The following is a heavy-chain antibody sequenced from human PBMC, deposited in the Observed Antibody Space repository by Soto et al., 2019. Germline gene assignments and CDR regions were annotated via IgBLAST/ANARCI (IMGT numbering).Heavy chain of an antibody. CDR3: ARAPPGPSPRWVL. Sequence: GGSLRLSCAASGFTLSSYSMNWVRQAPGKGLEWVSSISSSSSYIYYADSVKGRFTISRDNAKNSLYLQMNSLRAEDTAVYYCARAPPGPSPRWVLWGQGTTVTVSS. CDR2: ISSSSSYI. J-gene: IGHJ6*02. V-gene: IGHV3-21*01. CDR1: GFTLSSYS. D-gene: IGHD3-10*01.